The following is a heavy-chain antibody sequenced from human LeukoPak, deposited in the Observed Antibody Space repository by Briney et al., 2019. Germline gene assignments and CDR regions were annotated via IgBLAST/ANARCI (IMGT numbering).Heavy chain of an antibody. J-gene: IGHJ6*04. CDR3: ARENTIKYHEYYYYGMDV. V-gene: IGHV3-53*01. D-gene: IGHD3-10*01. CDR2: IYSGGST. CDR1: GFTVSSNY. Sequence: GGSLRLSCAASGFTVSSNYMSWVRQAPGKGLEWVSVIYSGGSTYYADSVKGRFTISRDNSKNTLYLQMNSLRAEDTAVYYCARENTIKYHEYYYYGMDVWGKGTTVTVSS.